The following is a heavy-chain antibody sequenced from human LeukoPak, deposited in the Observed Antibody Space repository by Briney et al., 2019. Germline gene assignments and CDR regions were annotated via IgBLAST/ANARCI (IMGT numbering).Heavy chain of an antibody. CDR3: ARERGGQSLQDNWFDP. D-gene: IGHD4-11*01. CDR2: FDPEDGET. CDR1: GYTLTELS. Sequence: GASVKVSCKVSGYTLTELSMHWVRQAPGKGLEWMGGFDPEDGETIYAQKFQGRVTMTRDMSTSTVYMELSSLRSEDTAVYYCARERGGQSLQDNWFDPWGQGTLVTVSS. V-gene: IGHV1-24*01. J-gene: IGHJ5*02.